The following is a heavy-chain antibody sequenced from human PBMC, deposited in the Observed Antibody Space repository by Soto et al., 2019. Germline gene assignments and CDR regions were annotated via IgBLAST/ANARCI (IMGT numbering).Heavy chain of an antibody. Sequence: PSETLSLTCTVSGGSISTSNYYWGWVRQPPGKGLDWIGNIYYSGTTYYNPSLKSRVTISVDTSKNQFPLKLNSVTAADTAVYYCATFVVPASRHTHLDFWGQGTRVTVSS. CDR2: IYYSGTT. D-gene: IGHD2-21*02. CDR3: ATFVVPASRHTHLDF. V-gene: IGHV4-39*01. CDR1: GGSISTSNYY. J-gene: IGHJ4*02.